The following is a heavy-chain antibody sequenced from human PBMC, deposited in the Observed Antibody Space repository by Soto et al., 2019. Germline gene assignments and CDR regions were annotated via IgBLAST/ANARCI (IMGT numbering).Heavy chain of an antibody. V-gene: IGHV4-31*02. CDR2: IYYSGST. CDR1: GGSISSGGYY. D-gene: IGHD6-19*01. CDR3: AREKQWLPDYYFDY. J-gene: IGHJ4*02. Sequence: PSETLSLTCTVSGGSISSGGYYWSWICQHPGKGLEWIGYIYYSGSTYYNPSLKSRVTISVDTSKNQFSLKLSSVTAADTAVYYCAREKQWLPDYYFDYWGQGTLVTVSS.